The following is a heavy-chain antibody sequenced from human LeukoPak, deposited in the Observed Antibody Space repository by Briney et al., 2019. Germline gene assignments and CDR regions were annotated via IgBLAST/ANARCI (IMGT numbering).Heavy chain of an antibody. Sequence: SVTVSCKASGGTFSSYAISWVRQAPGQGLEWMGRIIPILGIANYAQKFQGRVTITADKSTSTAYMELSSLRSEDTAVYYCARSYSSGWYYFDYWGQGTLVTVSS. D-gene: IGHD6-19*01. CDR1: GGTFSSYA. CDR3: ARSYSSGWYYFDY. CDR2: IIPILGIA. J-gene: IGHJ4*02. V-gene: IGHV1-69*04.